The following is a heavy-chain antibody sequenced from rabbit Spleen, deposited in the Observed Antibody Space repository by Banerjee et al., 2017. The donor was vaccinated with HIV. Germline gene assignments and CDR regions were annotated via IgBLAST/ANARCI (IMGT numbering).Heavy chain of an antibody. V-gene: IGHV1S45*01. CDR2: IYTSSSKS. CDR1: GFDLSSYYY. Sequence: QEQLEESGGGLVKPEGSLTLTCKASGFDLSSYYYVCWVRQAPGKGLELIACIYTSSSKSDYASWAKGRFTISKTSSTTVTLQMTSLTAADTATYFCARVDKGSDYVDLWGPGTLVTVS. D-gene: IGHD2-1*01. J-gene: IGHJ4*01. CDR3: ARVDKGSDYVDL.